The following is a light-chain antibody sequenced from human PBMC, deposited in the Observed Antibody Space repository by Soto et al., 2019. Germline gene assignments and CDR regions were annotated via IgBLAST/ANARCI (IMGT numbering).Light chain of an antibody. CDR3: QQYGSSPQT. Sequence: NVLTQSPGTLSLSPGERATLSCRARQSVRNSYLAWYHQKPGQAPRLLIYDASSTATGIPDRFSGSGSGTDFTLTISRLEAEDFGMYYCQQYGSSPQTFGQGTRLEIK. CDR2: DAS. V-gene: IGKV3-20*01. CDR1: QSVRNSY. J-gene: IGKJ5*01.